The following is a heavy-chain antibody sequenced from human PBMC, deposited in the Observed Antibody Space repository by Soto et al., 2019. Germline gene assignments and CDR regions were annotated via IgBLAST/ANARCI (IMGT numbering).Heavy chain of an antibody. D-gene: IGHD1-26*01. V-gene: IGHV3-30*18. CDR1: AFTFSGYG. J-gene: IGHJ4*02. Sequence: PVGCLRLSCEASAFTFSGYGMHWVRQAPGEGLGWVAVISYYGTNDYYEDSVKGRFTISRDNSKNTLYLQVNCLRIEDTAVYFCAKEDPSGRYSLDYWGQGSQVTVSS. CDR2: ISYYGTND. CDR3: AKEDPSGRYSLDY.